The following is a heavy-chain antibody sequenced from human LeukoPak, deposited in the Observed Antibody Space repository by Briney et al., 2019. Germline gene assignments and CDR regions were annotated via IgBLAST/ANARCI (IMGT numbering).Heavy chain of an antibody. V-gene: IGHV4-59*01. CDR3: ARGARRVYYYYGMDA. D-gene: IGHD1-14*01. Sequence: SETLSLTCTVSGGSISSYYWSWIRQPPGKGLEWIGYIYYSGSTNYNPSLKSRVTISVDTSKNQFSLKLSSVTAADTAVYYRARGARRVYYYYGMDAWGQGTTVTVSS. J-gene: IGHJ6*02. CDR1: GGSISSYY. CDR2: IYYSGST.